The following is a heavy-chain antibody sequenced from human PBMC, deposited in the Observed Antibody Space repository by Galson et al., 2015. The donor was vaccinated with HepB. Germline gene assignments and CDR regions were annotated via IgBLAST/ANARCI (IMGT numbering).Heavy chain of an antibody. J-gene: IGHJ4*02. CDR1: GFTFDDYT. V-gene: IGHV3-43*01. Sequence: SLRLSCAASGFTFDDYTMHWVRQAPGKGLEWVSFISWDGGSTYYADSVKGRFTISRDNSKNSLYLQMNSLRTEDTALYYCAKDAVVAATGGYYFDYWGQGTLVTVSS. D-gene: IGHD2-15*01. CDR2: ISWDGGST. CDR3: AKDAVVAATGGYYFDY.